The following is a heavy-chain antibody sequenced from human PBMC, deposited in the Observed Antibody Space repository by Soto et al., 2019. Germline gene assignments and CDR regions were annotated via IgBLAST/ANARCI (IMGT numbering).Heavy chain of an antibody. J-gene: IGHJ6*03. Sequence: GASVKVSCKASGYTFTSYYMRWVRQAPGQGLEWMGIINPSGGSTSYAQKFQGRVTMTRDTSTSTVYMELSSLRSEDTAVYYCAREYSPDYYYYYMDVWGKGTTVTVSS. CDR1: GYTFTSYY. V-gene: IGHV1-46*03. CDR2: INPSGGST. CDR3: AREYSPDYYYYYMDV. D-gene: IGHD5-18*01.